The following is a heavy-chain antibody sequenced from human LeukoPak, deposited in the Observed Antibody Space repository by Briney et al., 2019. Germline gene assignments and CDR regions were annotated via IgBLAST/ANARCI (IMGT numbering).Heavy chain of an antibody. J-gene: IGHJ4*02. D-gene: IGHD3-10*01. Sequence: HLGGSLRLSCAASGFTFSGDDMHWVRQATGKGLEWVSGIGTAGDTYYSGSVQGRFTISRDNARNSLYLQMNSLRAGDTAVYYCARSRLYGSGSYHDYWGQGTLVTVSS. CDR1: GFTFSGDD. V-gene: IGHV3-13*01. CDR3: ARSRLYGSGSYHDY. CDR2: IGTAGDT.